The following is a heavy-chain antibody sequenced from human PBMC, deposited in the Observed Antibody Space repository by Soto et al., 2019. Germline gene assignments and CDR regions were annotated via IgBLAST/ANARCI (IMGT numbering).Heavy chain of an antibody. CDR1: GGSISRGDYY. V-gene: IGHV4-31*03. CDR3: ARWWSGSRQGFDP. J-gene: IGHJ5*02. CDR2: IYYSGST. D-gene: IGHD3-3*01. Sequence: QVQLQESGPGLVKPSQTLSLTCTVSGGSISRGDYYWSWIRQHPGKGLEWIGYIYYSGSTYYHPSLKSRVTISVDTSKNQFSLKLSSVTAADTAVYYCARWWSGSRQGFDPWGQGTLVTVSS.